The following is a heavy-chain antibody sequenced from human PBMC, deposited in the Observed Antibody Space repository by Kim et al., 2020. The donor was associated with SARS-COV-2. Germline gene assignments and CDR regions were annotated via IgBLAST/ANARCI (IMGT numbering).Heavy chain of an antibody. Sequence: FYTDSVKGRFTISRDNSKDTLDLQMSSLRAEDTAVDYCAKLYGTSGGSCDYWGQGHLLAVSS. V-gene: IGHV3-23*01. D-gene: IGHD3-16*02. J-gene: IGHJ4*02. CDR3: AKLYGTSGGSCDY.